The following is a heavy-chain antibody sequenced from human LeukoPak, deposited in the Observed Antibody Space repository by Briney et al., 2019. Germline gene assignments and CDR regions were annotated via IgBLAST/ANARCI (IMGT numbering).Heavy chain of an antibody. CDR3: ARESESSGWYDY. D-gene: IGHD6-19*01. CDR1: GFMFHDYA. V-gene: IGHV3-43*02. Sequence: GGSLRLSCAAPGFMFHDYAIHWVRQAPGKGLEWVSLISGDGGSTFYADSVKGRFTITRDNSKNSLYLQMNSLRSDDTALYYCARESESSGWYDYWGQGTLVTVSS. J-gene: IGHJ4*02. CDR2: ISGDGGST.